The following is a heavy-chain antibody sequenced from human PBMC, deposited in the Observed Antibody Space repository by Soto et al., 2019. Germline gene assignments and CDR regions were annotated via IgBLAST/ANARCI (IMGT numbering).Heavy chain of an antibody. V-gene: IGHV4-59*01. CDR1: GTSISSYY. Sequence: SETLSLTCTVSGTSISSYYWSWIRQPPGKGLEWIANIHYSGTTNYNPSLASRVTRSVDTSKNQFSLKMTSVTAADRAMYFCARYNSYAIDYWGRGTLVTVSS. D-gene: IGHD2-8*01. J-gene: IGHJ4*02. CDR2: IHYSGTT. CDR3: ARYNSYAIDY.